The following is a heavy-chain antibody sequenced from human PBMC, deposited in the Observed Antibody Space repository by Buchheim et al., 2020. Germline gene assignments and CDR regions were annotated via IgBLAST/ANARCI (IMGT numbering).Heavy chain of an antibody. V-gene: IGHV3-74*01. J-gene: IGHJ6*02. CDR2: INSDGSST. CDR1: GFTFSSYW. CDR3: ARMSIVGATIGGYYYYYGMDV. D-gene: IGHD1-26*01. Sequence: EVQLVESGGGLVQPGGSLRLSCAASGFTFSSYWMHWVRQAPGKGLVWVSRINSDGSSTSYADSVKGRFTISRDNAKNTLYLQMNSLRAEDTAVYYCARMSIVGATIGGYYYYYGMDVWGQGTT.